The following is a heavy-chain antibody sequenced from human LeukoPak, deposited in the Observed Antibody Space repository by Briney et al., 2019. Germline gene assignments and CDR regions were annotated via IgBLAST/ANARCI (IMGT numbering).Heavy chain of an antibody. CDR1: GFTFDDFA. J-gene: IGHJ4*02. V-gene: IGHV3-9*01. Sequence: GRSLRLSCAASGFTFDDFAMHWVRQAPGKGLEWVSGISWNGGDKGYADSVKGRFTISRDNAKNSPSLLMNSLRADDTALYYCVKDKREYNSGLYGLIFDFWGQGTLVTVSS. CDR3: VKDKREYNSGLYGLIFDF. D-gene: IGHD6-19*01. CDR2: ISWNGGDK.